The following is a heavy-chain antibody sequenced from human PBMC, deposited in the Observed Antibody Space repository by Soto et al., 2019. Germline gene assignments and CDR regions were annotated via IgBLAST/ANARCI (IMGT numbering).Heavy chain of an antibody. Sequence: QVQLVQSGAEVKKPGSSVKVSCKASGGTFSSYTISWVRQAPGQGLEWMGRIIPILGIANYAQKFQGRVTITADKSTSTAYMELISLRDEDTAVYYCECWLYDSRTYWGQGTLVTVSS. CDR3: ECWLYDSRTY. D-gene: IGHD3-22*01. J-gene: IGHJ4*02. CDR1: GGTFSSYT. CDR2: IIPILGIA. V-gene: IGHV1-69*02.